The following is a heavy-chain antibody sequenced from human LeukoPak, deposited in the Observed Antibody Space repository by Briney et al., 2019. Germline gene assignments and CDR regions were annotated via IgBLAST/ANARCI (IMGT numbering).Heavy chain of an antibody. D-gene: IGHD3-22*01. V-gene: IGHV3-23*01. J-gene: IGHJ4*02. CDR3: AKRGVVIRVILVGFHKEAYYFDS. Sequence: GGSLRLSCAVSGITLSNYGMSWVRQAPGKGLEWVAGISASGGGTNYADSVKGRFTISRDNPKNTLYLQMNSLRAEDTAVYFCAKRGVVIRVILVGFHKEAYYFDSWGQGALVTVSS. CDR2: ISASGGGT. CDR1: GITLSNYG.